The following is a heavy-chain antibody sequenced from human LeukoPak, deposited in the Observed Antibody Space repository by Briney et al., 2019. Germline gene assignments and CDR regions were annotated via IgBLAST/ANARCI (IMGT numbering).Heavy chain of an antibody. D-gene: IGHD5-18*01. Sequence: PSETLSLTCTVSGYSISSGYYWGWIRQPPGKGLEWIGSIYHSGSTYYNPSLKSRVTISVDTSKNQFSLKLSSVTAADTAVYYCARVLQDTAMATPTYYFDYWGQGTLVTVSS. CDR3: ARVLQDTAMATPTYYFDY. V-gene: IGHV4-38-2*02. J-gene: IGHJ4*02. CDR2: IYHSGST. CDR1: GYSISSGYY.